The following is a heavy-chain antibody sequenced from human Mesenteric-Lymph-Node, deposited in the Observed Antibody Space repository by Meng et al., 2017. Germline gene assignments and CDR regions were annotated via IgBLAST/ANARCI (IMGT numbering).Heavy chain of an antibody. Sequence: SETLSLTCGVSGYSITSGYYWGWIRQSPGKGLEWIASIFHSGTTHYNPSLESRVTISVDTSKNQFSLKLTSVTAADTAVYYCARTRFYSYSGYYEFGYWGQGTLVTVSS. V-gene: IGHV4-38-2*01. D-gene: IGHD3-22*01. CDR1: GYSITSGYY. CDR3: ARTRFYSYSGYYEFGY. CDR2: IFHSGTT. J-gene: IGHJ4*02.